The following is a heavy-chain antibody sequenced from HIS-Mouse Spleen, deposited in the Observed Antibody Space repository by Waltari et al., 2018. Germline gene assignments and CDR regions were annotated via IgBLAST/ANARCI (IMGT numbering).Heavy chain of an antibody. CDR2: INHSGST. V-gene: IGHV4-34*01. CDR3: ARGRSPATVTIGYYFDY. CDR1: GGSFSGYY. J-gene: IGHJ4*02. Sequence: QVQLQQWGAGLLKPSETLSLTCAVYGGSFSGYYWSWIRPPPGKGLEWIGEINHSGSTNYNPSLKSRVTISVDTSKNQFSLKLSSVTAADTAVYYCARGRSPATVTIGYYFDYWGQGILVTVSS. D-gene: IGHD4-17*01.